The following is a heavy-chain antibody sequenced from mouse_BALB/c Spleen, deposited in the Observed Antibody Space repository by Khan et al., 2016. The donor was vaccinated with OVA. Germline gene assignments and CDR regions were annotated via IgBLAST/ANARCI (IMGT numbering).Heavy chain of an antibody. J-gene: IGHJ3*01. CDR2: IGYSGST. CDR3: ARLGPGFAY. V-gene: IGHV3-2*02. D-gene: IGHD4-1*01. CDR1: GYSITSDYA. Sequence: EVQLQESGPGLVKPSQSLSLTCTVTGYSITSDYAWNWIRQFPGNKLEWMGYIGYSGSTSYNPSLKSRISIHRDTSKKQFFLLLHSVTTEDTATYYCARLGPGFAYWGQGTLVTVSA.